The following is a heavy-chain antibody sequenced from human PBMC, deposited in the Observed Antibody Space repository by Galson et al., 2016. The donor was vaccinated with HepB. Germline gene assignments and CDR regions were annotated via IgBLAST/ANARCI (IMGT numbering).Heavy chain of an antibody. V-gene: IGHV1-69*13. CDR2: IVPVFGTT. D-gene: IGHD3-22*01. J-gene: IGHJ4*02. CDR1: GDTLSNSV. Sequence: SVKVSCKASGDTLSNSVITWVRQAPGQGLEWMGGIVPVFGTTKYTQKFQGRVSMTADESTTTAYLELTSLRSEDTAKYYCVKDSLKGHYDASGPNDFWGQGTLVTVSS. CDR3: VKDSLKGHYDASGPNDF.